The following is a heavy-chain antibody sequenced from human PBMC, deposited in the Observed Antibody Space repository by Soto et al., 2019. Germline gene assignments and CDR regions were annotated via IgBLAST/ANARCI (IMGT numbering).Heavy chain of an antibody. CDR1: GFTFDDYA. Sequence: QSGGSLRLSCAASGFTFDDYAMHWVRQAPGKGLEWVSGISWNSGSIGYADSVKGRFTISRDNAKNSLYLQMNSLRAEDTALYYCAKDIGYSYGLDAFDIWGQGTMVTVSS. J-gene: IGHJ3*02. D-gene: IGHD5-18*01. V-gene: IGHV3-9*01. CDR3: AKDIGYSYGLDAFDI. CDR2: ISWNSGSI.